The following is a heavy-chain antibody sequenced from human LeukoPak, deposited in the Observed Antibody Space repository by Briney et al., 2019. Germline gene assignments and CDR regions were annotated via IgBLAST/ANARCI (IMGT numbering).Heavy chain of an antibody. Sequence: PGGSQRLSCAASGFTLSSHSMSWVRQAPGKGLEWVANVKEDGSEDNCVDSVKGRFTISRDNAVKSLYLHMNSLRAEDTAVYFCSRLLHYERSVYRPVDCWGQGTLVAVSS. CDR2: VKEDGSED. CDR3: SRLLHYERSVYRPVDC. J-gene: IGHJ4*02. CDR1: GFTLSSHS. V-gene: IGHV3-7*01. D-gene: IGHD5/OR15-5a*01.